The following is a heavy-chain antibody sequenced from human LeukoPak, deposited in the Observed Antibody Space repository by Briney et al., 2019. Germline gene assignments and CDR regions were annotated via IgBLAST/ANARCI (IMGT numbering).Heavy chain of an antibody. CDR1: GGTFSSYA. CDR3: ARVLGYYDSSGYSYYYYSYMDV. D-gene: IGHD3-22*01. Sequence: GASVKVSCKASGGTFSSYAISWVRQAPGQGLEWMGGIIPIFCTANYAQKFQGRVTITADESTSTAYMELSSLRSEDTAVYYCARVLGYYDSSGYSYYYYSYMDVWGKGTTVTVSS. V-gene: IGHV1-69*13. J-gene: IGHJ6*03. CDR2: IIPIFCTA.